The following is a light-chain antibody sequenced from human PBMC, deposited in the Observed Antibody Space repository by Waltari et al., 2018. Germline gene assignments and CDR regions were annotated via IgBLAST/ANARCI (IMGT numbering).Light chain of an antibody. Sequence: DIQMTQSPSTLSASVGDRVTITCRASQSISSWLAWYQQKPGKAPKLLIYKASSLKSGVPSRFSGSGSWTEFTLTISSLQPDEFATYYFQQYNSYSRTFGQGTKVEIK. J-gene: IGKJ1*01. CDR3: QQYNSYSRT. CDR1: QSISSW. CDR2: KAS. V-gene: IGKV1-5*03.